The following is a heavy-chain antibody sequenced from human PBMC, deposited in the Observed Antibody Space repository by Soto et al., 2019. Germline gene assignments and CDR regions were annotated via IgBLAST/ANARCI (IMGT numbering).Heavy chain of an antibody. CDR2: VFDGIST. D-gene: IGHD3-22*01. Sequence: SETVSLTCAVSGGSFSRYYWSWIRQPPGKGLEWIGEVFDGISTIYNPSLQSRVTISIETSKNQFSLELTSVTAADSAVYYCARPHYESNTFYSYFDSWGQGTLVTVSS. CDR1: GGSFSRYY. V-gene: IGHV4-34*12. J-gene: IGHJ4*02. CDR3: ARPHYESNTFYSYFDS.